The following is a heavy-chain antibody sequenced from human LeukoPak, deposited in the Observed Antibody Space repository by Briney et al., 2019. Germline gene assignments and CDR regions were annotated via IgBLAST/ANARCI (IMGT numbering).Heavy chain of an antibody. D-gene: IGHD3-3*01. Sequence: ASVKVSCKASGYTFTSYDINWVRQATGQGLEWMGWMNPNSGNTGYAQKFQGRVTMTRNTSISTAYMELSSLRSEDTAVYYCARRRKGSYDFWSGYYAWFDPWGQGTLVTVSS. CDR3: ARRRKGSYDFWSGYYAWFDP. CDR1: GYTFTSYD. V-gene: IGHV1-8*01. J-gene: IGHJ5*02. CDR2: MNPNSGNT.